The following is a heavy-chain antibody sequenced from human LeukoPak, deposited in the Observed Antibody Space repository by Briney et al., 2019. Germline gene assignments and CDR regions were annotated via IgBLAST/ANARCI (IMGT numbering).Heavy chain of an antibody. CDR2: ISASAAMT. J-gene: IGHJ4*02. Sequence: GGSLRLSCAASGFTFSSYWMTWVRQAPGEGLEWVSSISASAAMTYYADSVGGRFTVSRDNSNNTLYLQMSSLTAADTAVYYCAKDRSIGTYYIFDHWGQGTLVTVSS. V-gene: IGHV3-23*01. CDR1: GFTFSSYW. D-gene: IGHD1-26*01. CDR3: AKDRSIGTYYIFDH.